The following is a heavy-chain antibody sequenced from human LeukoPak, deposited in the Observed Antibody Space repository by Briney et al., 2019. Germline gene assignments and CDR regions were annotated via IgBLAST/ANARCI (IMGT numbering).Heavy chain of an antibody. CDR1: GFTVSSNY. V-gene: IGHV3-53*05. CDR2: IYSGGST. Sequence: PGGSLRLSCAASGFTVSSNYMSWVRQAPGKGLEWVSVIYSGGSTYYADSVKGRFTISRDNAKNSLYLQMNSLRAEDTALYYCAKALIAVAGTSDYGMDVWGQGTTVTVSS. CDR3: AKALIAVAGTSDYGMDV. D-gene: IGHD6-19*01. J-gene: IGHJ6*02.